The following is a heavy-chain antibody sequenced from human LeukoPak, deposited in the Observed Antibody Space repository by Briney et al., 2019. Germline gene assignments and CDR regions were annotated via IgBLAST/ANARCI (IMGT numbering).Heavy chain of an antibody. CDR1: GYTFTSYY. Sequence: GASVKVSCKASGYTFTSYYMHWVRQAPGQGLEVMGRINPSGGSTSYAQKFQGRVTITRDTSTSTVYMELSSLRSEDTAVYYCARGQDIVLMVYATHLYFDYWGQGTLVTVSS. CDR2: INPSGGST. D-gene: IGHD2-8*01. CDR3: ARGQDIVLMVYATHLYFDY. V-gene: IGHV1-46*03. J-gene: IGHJ4*02.